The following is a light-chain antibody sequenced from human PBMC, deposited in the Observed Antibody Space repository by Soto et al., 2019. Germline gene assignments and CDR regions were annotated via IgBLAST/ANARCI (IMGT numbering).Light chain of an antibody. V-gene: IGKV1-17*01. Sequence: DIQMTQSPSSLSASVGDRVTITCGASQDIRHALGWYQQKPGKVPKRLIYSASSLQNGVPSRFSGSGSETVFTLTISSLQPDDFATYFCLQHADYPFTFGQGTRLEI. J-gene: IGKJ2*01. CDR1: QDIRHA. CDR3: LQHADYPFT. CDR2: SAS.